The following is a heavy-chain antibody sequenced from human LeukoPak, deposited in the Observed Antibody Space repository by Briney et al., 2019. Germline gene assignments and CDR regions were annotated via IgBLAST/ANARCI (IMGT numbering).Heavy chain of an antibody. J-gene: IGHJ4*02. D-gene: IGHD6-13*01. CDR2: IIPIFGTA. CDR3: AGPGYSSSWYYFDY. CDR1: GGTFSSYA. Sequence: SVKVSCKASGGTFSSYAISWVRQAPRQGLEWMGGIIPIFGTANYAQQLPGRVTITADESTSTAYMELSSLRSEDPAVYYCAGPGYSSSWYYFDYWGQGTLVTVSS. V-gene: IGHV1-69*01.